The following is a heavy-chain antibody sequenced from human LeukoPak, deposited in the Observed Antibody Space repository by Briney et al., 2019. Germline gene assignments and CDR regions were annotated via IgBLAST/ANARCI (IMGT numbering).Heavy chain of an antibody. CDR3: ARVNIAVAGLFDY. CDR2: IYYSGST. D-gene: IGHD6-19*01. CDR1: GGSISSSSYY. Sequence: SQTLSLTCTVSGGSISSSSYYWGWIRQPPGKGLEWIGSIYYSGSTYYNPTLKSQVTISVDTSKNQFSLKLSSVTAADTAVYYCARVNIAVAGLFDYWGQGTLVTVSS. V-gene: IGHV4-39*07. J-gene: IGHJ4*02.